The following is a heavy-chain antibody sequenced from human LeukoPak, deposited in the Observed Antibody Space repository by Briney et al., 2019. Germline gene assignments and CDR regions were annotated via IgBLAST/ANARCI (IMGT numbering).Heavy chain of an antibody. V-gene: IGHV1-18*01. CDR3: ARAARYCSSTSCYKNWFDP. Sequence: GASVTVSFTASGYTFTIYGISWVRQAPGQGLEWVGWISAYNGNTNYAQKLQGRVTMTTDTSTSTAYMELRSLRSDDTAVYYCARAARYCSSTSCYKNWFDPWGQGTLVTVSS. CDR1: GYTFTIYG. D-gene: IGHD2-2*02. CDR2: ISAYNGNT. J-gene: IGHJ5*02.